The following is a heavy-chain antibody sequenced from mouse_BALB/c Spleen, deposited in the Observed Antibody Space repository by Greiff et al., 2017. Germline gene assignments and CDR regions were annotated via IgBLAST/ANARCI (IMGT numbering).Heavy chain of an antibody. CDR2: ISSGSSTI. J-gene: IGHJ1*01. Sequence: EVQVVESGGGLVQPGGSRKLSCAASGFTFSSFGMHWVRQAPEKGLEWVAYISSGSSTIYYADTVKGRFTISRDNPKNTLFLQMTSLRSEDTAMYYCARSGLYYDYEGNFDVWGAGTTVTVSS. CDR3: ARSGLYYDYEGNFDV. V-gene: IGHV5-17*02. D-gene: IGHD2-4*01. CDR1: GFTFSSFG.